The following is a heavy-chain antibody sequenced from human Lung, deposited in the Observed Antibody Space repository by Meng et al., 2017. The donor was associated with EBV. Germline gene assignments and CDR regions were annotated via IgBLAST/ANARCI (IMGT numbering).Heavy chain of an antibody. Sequence: EVQLVESGGXLGRAGGPXRRSCAASESPLRKFYMNWVRQAPGKGLQWVASISNSGRNFNYADSVKGRFTISRDNARNSLYLQMDNLRAADTAVYYCVGQALGLIQCFDHWGQGTLVTVSS. CDR3: VGQALGLIQCFDH. CDR2: ISNSGRNF. D-gene: IGHD2-21*01. V-gene: IGHV3-21*06. J-gene: IGHJ4*02. CDR1: ESPLRKFY.